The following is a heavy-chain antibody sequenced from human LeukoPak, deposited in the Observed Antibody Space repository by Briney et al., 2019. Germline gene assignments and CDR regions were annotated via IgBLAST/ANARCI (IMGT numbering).Heavy chain of an antibody. V-gene: IGHV3-64D*09. CDR1: GFTFSNYA. J-gene: IGHJ6*02. Sequence: GGSLRLSCSASGFTFSNYAMDWVRQAPGKGLEYISSISTNGGSTYYADSVKGRFTISRDNSKNTLYLQMSSLRAEDTAVYYCVKVNRYCSGGSCYSAYYYGMDVWGQGTTVTVFS. CDR3: VKVNRYCSGGSCYSAYYYGMDV. D-gene: IGHD2-15*01. CDR2: ISTNGGST.